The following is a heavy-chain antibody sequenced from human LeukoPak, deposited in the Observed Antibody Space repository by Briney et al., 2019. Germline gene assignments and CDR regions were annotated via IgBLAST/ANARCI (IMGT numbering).Heavy chain of an antibody. CDR2: IYDTGRT. D-gene: IGHD1-14*01. CDR3: ARVFTTWSFDF. Sequence: SETLSPTCTVSGGSISSYYWSWIRQPPGRGLEWIGYIYDTGRTNYSPSLKGRVTISVDTSKNQLTLKLTSVTAADTAVYYCARVFTTWSFDFWGQGTLVTVSS. CDR1: GGSISSYY. V-gene: IGHV4-59*13. J-gene: IGHJ4*02.